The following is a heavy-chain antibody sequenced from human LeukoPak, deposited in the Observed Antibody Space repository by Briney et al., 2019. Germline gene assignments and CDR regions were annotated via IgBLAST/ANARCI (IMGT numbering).Heavy chain of an antibody. Sequence: ASVKVSCKASGYTFTGCYMHWVRQAPGQGLEWMGWINPNSGGTNYAQKFQGRVTMTRDTSISTAYMELSRLRSDDTAVYYCARDLYYYDSSGYYYKWFDPWGQGTLVTVSS. CDR3: ARDLYYYDSSGYYYKWFDP. V-gene: IGHV1-2*02. D-gene: IGHD3-22*01. CDR1: GYTFTGCY. J-gene: IGHJ5*02. CDR2: INPNSGGT.